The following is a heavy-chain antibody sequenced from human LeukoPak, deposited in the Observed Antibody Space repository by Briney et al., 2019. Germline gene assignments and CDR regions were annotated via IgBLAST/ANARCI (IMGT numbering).Heavy chain of an antibody. J-gene: IGHJ4*02. Sequence: PSETLSLTCAVSGGSISNSNWWNWVRQPPGKGLEWIGEIYHSGSTNYNPSLRSRVTISVDRSKNQFALKLTSVTAADTAVYYCARGQGGYGDYWGQGTLVIVSS. V-gene: IGHV4-4*02. CDR1: GGSISNSNW. D-gene: IGHD5-18*01. CDR2: IYHSGST. CDR3: ARGQGGYGDY.